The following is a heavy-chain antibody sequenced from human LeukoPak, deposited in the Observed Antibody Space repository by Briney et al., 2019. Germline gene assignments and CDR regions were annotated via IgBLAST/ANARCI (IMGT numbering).Heavy chain of an antibody. V-gene: IGHV3-64*01. Sequence: GGSLRLSCAASGFTFSSYAMHCVRQAPGKGLEYVSAISSNGGSTYYANSVKGRFTISRDNSKNTLYLQMGSLRAEDMAVYYCARGYYGSAYFDYWGQGTLVTVSS. CDR3: ARGYYGSAYFDY. D-gene: IGHD3-10*01. CDR2: ISSNGGST. J-gene: IGHJ4*02. CDR1: GFTFSSYA.